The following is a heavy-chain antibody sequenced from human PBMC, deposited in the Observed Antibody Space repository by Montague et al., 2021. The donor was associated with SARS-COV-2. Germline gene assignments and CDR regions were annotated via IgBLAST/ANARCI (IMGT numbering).Heavy chain of an antibody. D-gene: IGHD6-13*01. J-gene: IGHJ4*02. CDR2: IYYRGST. Sequence: TLSLTCIVSGGSINSGGYYWSWIRQHPGKGLEWIGYIYYRGSTYYNPSLKSRLSISLDTSKNHFSLRMSSVTDADTAVYYCVRSESHSYSSSPFDYWGQGTLVTVSS. CDR3: VRSESHSYSSSPFDY. CDR1: GGSINSGGYY. V-gene: IGHV4-31*03.